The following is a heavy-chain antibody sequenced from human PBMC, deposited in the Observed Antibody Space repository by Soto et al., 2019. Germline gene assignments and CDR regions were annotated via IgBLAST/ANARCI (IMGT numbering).Heavy chain of an antibody. D-gene: IGHD4-17*01. CDR2: IWDDGSNK. Sequence: GGSLRLSCAASGFTFSSYGMHWVRQAPGKGLEWVAVIWDDGSNKYYADSVKGRFTISRDNSKNTLYLQMNSLRAEDTAVYYCARGGYGDYAIRRAFDIWGQGTMVTVSS. CDR3: ARGGYGDYAIRRAFDI. CDR1: GFTFSSYG. J-gene: IGHJ3*02. V-gene: IGHV3-33*01.